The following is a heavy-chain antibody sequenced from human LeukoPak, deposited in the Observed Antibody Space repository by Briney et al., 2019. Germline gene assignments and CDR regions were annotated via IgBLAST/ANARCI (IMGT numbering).Heavy chain of an antibody. CDR1: GFTLSDHY. D-gene: IGHD6-13*01. CDR2: TRNKANGYTT. CDR3: ARNKGYGSSWTPFNS. J-gene: IGHJ4*02. Sequence: GGSLRLSCAASGFTLSDHYMDWVRQAPGKGREWVGRTRNKANGYTTEYAESVKGRFTISRDDSRNSLYLQIDSLKTEDPAAYYCARNKGYGSSWTPFNSWGQGTLVTVYS. V-gene: IGHV3-72*01.